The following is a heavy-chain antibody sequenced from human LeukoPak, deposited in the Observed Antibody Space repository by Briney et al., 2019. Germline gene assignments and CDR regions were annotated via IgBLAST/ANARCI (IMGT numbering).Heavy chain of an antibody. CDR3: ASTYDSSGYYYVDR. D-gene: IGHD3-22*01. Sequence: PGQTLSLTCSVSGGSISTGSYYWSWIRQHPGKGLEWIGYINYSGSTDYNPSLKSRVTISVDTSKNHFSLKLRSVTAADTAMYYCASTYDSSGYYYVDRWGQGTLVTVSS. CDR1: GGSISTGSYY. J-gene: IGHJ4*02. CDR2: INYSGST. V-gene: IGHV4-31*03.